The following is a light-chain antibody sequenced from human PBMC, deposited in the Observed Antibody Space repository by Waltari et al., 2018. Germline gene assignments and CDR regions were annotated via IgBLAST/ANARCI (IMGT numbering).Light chain of an antibody. CDR1: QSVRRY. CDR2: DAS. V-gene: IGKV3-20*01. Sequence: ELVLTQSPGTLSLSPGERATLSCRASQSVRRYLAWYQQKPGQAPRLLIYDASTRATGIPDRCSGGGSGTDFSLTISRLEPEDFAVYYCQKYGSVPATFGQGTKVEI. CDR3: QKYGSVPAT. J-gene: IGKJ1*01.